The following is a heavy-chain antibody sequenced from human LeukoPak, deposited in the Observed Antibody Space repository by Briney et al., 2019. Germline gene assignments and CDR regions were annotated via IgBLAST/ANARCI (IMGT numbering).Heavy chain of an antibody. CDR2: ISGSGANI. CDR1: GFTFDSNA. Sequence: GGSLRLSCVGSGFTFDSNAMSWVRQAPGKGLEWVSAISGSGANIYYADSLKGRFTVSRDNSKNTLYLQMNSLRAEDTAIYYCAKGVTGTGRLYYYNMDVRGQGTAVTVSS. V-gene: IGHV3-23*01. J-gene: IGHJ6*03. CDR3: AKGVTGTGRLYYYNMDV. D-gene: IGHD3-10*01.